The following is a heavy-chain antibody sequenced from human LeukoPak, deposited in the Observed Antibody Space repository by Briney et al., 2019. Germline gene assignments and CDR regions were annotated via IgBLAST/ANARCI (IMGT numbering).Heavy chain of an antibody. CDR3: ARDSSPRGGSRVDN. V-gene: IGHV3-7*01. Sequence: PGGSLRLSCAASGFSFSKYWMSWVRQAPGKGPEWVSNKKEDGSDKYYIDSVKGRFTISRDDAKNSVFLEMNSLRPEDTGLYYCARDSSPRGGSRVDNWGQGTLVTVSS. D-gene: IGHD2-15*01. CDR1: GFSFSKYW. J-gene: IGHJ4*02. CDR2: KKEDGSDK.